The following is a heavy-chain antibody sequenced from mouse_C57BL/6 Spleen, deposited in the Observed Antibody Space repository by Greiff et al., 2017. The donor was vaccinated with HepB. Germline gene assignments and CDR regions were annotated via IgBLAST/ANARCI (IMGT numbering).Heavy chain of an antibody. D-gene: IGHD1-1*01. J-gene: IGHJ4*01. CDR3: ARGSYGSSHYYAMDY. CDR2: INPYNGDT. CDR1: GYSFTGYF. V-gene: IGHV1-37*01. Sequence: VQLKESGPELVKPGASVKIFCKASGYSFTGYFMNWVKQSHGKSLEWIGRINPYNGDTFYNQKFKGKATLTVDKSSSTAHMELLSLTSEDFAVYYCARGSYGSSHYYAMDYWGQGTSVTVSS.